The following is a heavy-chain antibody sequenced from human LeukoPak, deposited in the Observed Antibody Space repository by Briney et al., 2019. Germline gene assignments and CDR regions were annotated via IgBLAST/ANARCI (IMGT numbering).Heavy chain of an antibody. Sequence: PGGSLRLSCAASKFTFSNYWMHWVRQAPGEGLVWVSRINSGGSITTYADSVKGRFTISRDNAENTLYLQMNSLRAEDTAVYYCARDRDGYAIFDYWGQGTLVTVSS. D-gene: IGHD5-24*01. J-gene: IGHJ4*02. CDR2: INSGGSIT. CDR3: ARDRDGYAIFDY. V-gene: IGHV3-74*01. CDR1: KFTFSNYW.